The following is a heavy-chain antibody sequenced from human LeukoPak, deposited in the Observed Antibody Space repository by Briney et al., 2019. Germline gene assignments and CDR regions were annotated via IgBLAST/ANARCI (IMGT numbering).Heavy chain of an antibody. CDR2: INSDGSST. V-gene: IGHV3-74*01. D-gene: IGHD2/OR15-2a*01. CDR3: AKARGLLDDAFDI. J-gene: IGHJ3*02. CDR1: GFTFSSYW. Sequence: GGSLRLSCAASGFTFSSYWMHWVRQAPGKGLVWVSRINSDGSSTSYADSVKGRFTISRDNAKNTLYLQMNSLRAEDTALYYCAKARGLLDDAFDIWGQGTMVTVSS.